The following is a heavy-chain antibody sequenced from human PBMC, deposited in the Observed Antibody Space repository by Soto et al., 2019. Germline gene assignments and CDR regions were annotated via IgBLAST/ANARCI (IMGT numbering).Heavy chain of an antibody. Sequence: QLQLQESGPGLVKPSETLSLTCTVSGGSISSSSYYWGWIRQPPGKGLEWIGSIYYSGSTYYNPSLKRRVTISVDTSKNQFSLKLSSVTAADTAVYYCARLSTGIRIGGNDYWGQGTLVTVSS. CDR3: ARLSTGIRIGGNDY. D-gene: IGHD3-10*01. CDR2: IYYSGST. CDR1: GGSISSSSYY. V-gene: IGHV4-39*01. J-gene: IGHJ4*02.